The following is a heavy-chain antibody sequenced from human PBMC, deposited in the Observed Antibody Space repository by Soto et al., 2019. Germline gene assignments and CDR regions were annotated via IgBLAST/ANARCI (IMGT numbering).Heavy chain of an antibody. Sequence: GSLRLSCSASGFTFSSYAMYWVRQAPGKGLEYVSVISSNGGSTYYADSVKGRFTISRDNSKNTLYLQMSSLRAEDTAVYYCVKARSGYSSSSPFDPWGQGTLVTVSS. CDR2: ISSNGGST. CDR3: VKARSGYSSSSPFDP. V-gene: IGHV3-64D*06. CDR1: GFTFSSYA. D-gene: IGHD6-13*01. J-gene: IGHJ5*02.